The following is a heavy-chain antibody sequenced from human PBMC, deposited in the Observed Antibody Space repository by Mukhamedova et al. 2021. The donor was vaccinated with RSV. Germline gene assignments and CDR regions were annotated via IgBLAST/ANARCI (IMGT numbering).Heavy chain of an antibody. CDR3: ARGSIYVDPTHFDS. Sequence: EYMGIIYPGDPDTRYSPSFEGQVTISADRSNNTAYLQWSSLKVSDTAMYYCARGSIYVDPTHFDSWGQGTPVTVSS. V-gene: IGHV5-51*01. J-gene: IGHJ4*02. D-gene: IGHD3-9*01. CDR2: IYPGDPDT.